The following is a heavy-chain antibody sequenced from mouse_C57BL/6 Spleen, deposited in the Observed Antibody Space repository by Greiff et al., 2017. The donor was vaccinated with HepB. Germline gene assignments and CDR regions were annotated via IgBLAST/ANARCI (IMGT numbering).Heavy chain of an antibody. J-gene: IGHJ3*01. Sequence: EVQLQQSGPELVKPGASVKISCKASGYSFTGYYMNWVKQSPEKSLEWIGEINPSTGGTTYNQKFKAKATLTVDKSSSTAYMQLKSLTSEDSAVYYCARWDGYYAWFAYWGQGTLVTVSA. CDR2: INPSTGGT. V-gene: IGHV1-42*01. CDR3: ARWDGYYAWFAY. CDR1: GYSFTGYY. D-gene: IGHD2-3*01.